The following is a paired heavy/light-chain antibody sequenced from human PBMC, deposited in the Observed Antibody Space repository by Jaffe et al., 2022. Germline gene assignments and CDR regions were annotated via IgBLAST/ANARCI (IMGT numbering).Heavy chain of an antibody. D-gene: IGHD5-18*01. CDR1: DDSINGYYY. V-gene: IGHV4-38-2*01. CDR2: IYHSRNT. Sequence: QVQLQESGPGLVKPSETLSLTCAVSDDSINGYYYWGWIRQPPGKGLEWIGGIYHSRNTYYNPSLMSRVTISVDMSKNQFSLKLSSVTAADTAMYYCARHVKDYSYGFQYWGQGILVTVSS. CDR3: ARHVKDYSYGFQY. J-gene: IGHJ4*02.
Light chain of an antibody. CDR2: DVS. CDR3: CSYAGSYIFL. Sequence: QSALTQPRSVSGSPGQSVTISCTGSSSDVGGYTYVSWYQQHPGKAPKLIIYDVSKRPSGVPDRFSASKSDNTASLTISGVQAEDEADYYCCSYAGSYIFLFGGGTKLTVL. V-gene: IGLV2-11*01. CDR1: SSDVGGYTY. J-gene: IGLJ2*01.